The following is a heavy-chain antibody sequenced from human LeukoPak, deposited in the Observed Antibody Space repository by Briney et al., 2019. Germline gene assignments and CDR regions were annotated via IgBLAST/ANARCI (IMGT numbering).Heavy chain of an antibody. Sequence: GGSLRLSCAASGFTFSTHWMSWVRQAPGKGLEWVANIKQDGSEKYYVDSVKGRFTISRDNAKNSLYLQMNTLRAEDTAVYYCARALSGSTNCYACFDYWGQGTLVTVSS. D-gene: IGHD2-2*01. CDR3: ARALSGSTNCYACFDY. CDR2: IKQDGSEK. CDR1: GFTFSTHW. J-gene: IGHJ4*02. V-gene: IGHV3-7*01.